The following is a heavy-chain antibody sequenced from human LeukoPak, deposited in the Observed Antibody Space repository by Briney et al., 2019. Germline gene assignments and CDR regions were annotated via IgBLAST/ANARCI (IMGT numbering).Heavy chain of an antibody. Sequence: GGSLRLSCAASGFTFDDYAMHWVRHAPGKGLEWVSLISGDGVSTSYTNSVRGRFTISRDNNKNSLYLQMNSLRALDTALYYCAKDDSTSWYGAFDIWGQGTMVTVSS. CDR1: GFTFDDYA. CDR2: ISGDGVST. D-gene: IGHD6-13*01. V-gene: IGHV3-43*02. CDR3: AKDDSTSWYGAFDI. J-gene: IGHJ3*02.